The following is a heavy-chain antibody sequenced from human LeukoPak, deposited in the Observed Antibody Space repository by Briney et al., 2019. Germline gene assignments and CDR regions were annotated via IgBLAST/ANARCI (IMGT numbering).Heavy chain of an antibody. D-gene: IGHD3-9*01. CDR2: ISAYNGNT. CDR1: GYTFTSYG. Sequence: ASVKVSRKASGYTFTSYGISWVRQAPGQGLEWMGWISAYNGNTNYAQKLQGRVTMTTDTSTSTAYMELRSLRSDDTAVYYCARVDILTQKTDYWGQGTLVTVSS. CDR3: ARVDILTQKTDY. V-gene: IGHV1-18*01. J-gene: IGHJ4*02.